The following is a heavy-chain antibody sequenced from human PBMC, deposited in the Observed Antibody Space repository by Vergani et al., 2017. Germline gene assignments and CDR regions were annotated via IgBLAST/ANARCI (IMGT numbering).Heavy chain of an antibody. J-gene: IGHJ4*02. V-gene: IGHV3-20*01. CDR2: INWNGGST. D-gene: IGHD4-17*01. CDR3: ATTRGDYGAGTDY. Sequence: EVQLVESGGGLVKPGGSLRLSCAASGFTFGDYGMNWVRQAPGKGLEWVSGINWNGGSTGYADSVKGRFTISRDNAKNSLYLQMNSLRAEDTALYHCATTRGDYGAGTDYWGQGTLVTVSS. CDR1: GFTFGDYG.